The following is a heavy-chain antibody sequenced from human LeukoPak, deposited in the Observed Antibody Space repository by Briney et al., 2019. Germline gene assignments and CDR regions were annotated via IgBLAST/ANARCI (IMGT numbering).Heavy chain of an antibody. Sequence: ASVKVSCKASGGTFSSYAISWVRQAPGQGLEWMGGIIPIFGTANYAQKFQGRVTITADESTSTAYMELRSLRSDDTAVYYCARGWSELPDYWGQGTLVTVSS. CDR3: ARGWSELPDY. CDR2: IIPIFGTA. J-gene: IGHJ4*02. V-gene: IGHV1-69*13. CDR1: GGTFSSYA. D-gene: IGHD2-15*01.